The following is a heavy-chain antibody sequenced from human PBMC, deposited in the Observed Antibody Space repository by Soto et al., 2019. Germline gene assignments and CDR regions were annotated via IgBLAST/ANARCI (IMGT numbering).Heavy chain of an antibody. CDR2: IKSKTDGGTT. CDR1: GFTFSNAW. CDR3: TTGFYDILTGYYGLRGMDV. J-gene: IGHJ6*02. Sequence: PGGSLRLSCAASGFTFSNAWMNWVRQAPGKGLEWVGRIKSKTDGGTTDYAAPVKGRFTISRDDSKNTLYLQMNSLKTEDTAVYYCTTGFYDILTGYYGLRGMDVWGQGTTVTVSS. D-gene: IGHD3-9*01. V-gene: IGHV3-15*07.